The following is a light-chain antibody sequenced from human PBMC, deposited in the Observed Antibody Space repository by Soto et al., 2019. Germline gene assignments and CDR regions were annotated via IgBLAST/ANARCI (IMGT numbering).Light chain of an antibody. CDR3: AAWDDTLRGV. V-gene: IGLV1-47*02. Sequence: QAVVIQPPSASGTPGQRVTISCSGTSSNIGNNNVNWYQQLPGTAPKLLIYNTDQRPSGVPDRFSGSKSGTSASLGISGLRSEDEADYYCAAWDDTLRGVFGGGTKLTVL. CDR1: SSNIGNNN. J-gene: IGLJ2*01. CDR2: NTD.